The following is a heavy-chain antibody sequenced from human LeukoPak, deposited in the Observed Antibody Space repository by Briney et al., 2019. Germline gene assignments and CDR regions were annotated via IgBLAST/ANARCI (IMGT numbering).Heavy chain of an antibody. Sequence: GGSLRLSCAASGFTFSSYAMHWVRQAPGKGLEYVSAISSNGGSTYYANSVKGRFTISRDNSKNTLYLPMGSLRAEDMAVYYCARDSFQYSSSPGYWGQGTLVTVSS. V-gene: IGHV3-64*01. CDR1: GFTFSSYA. CDR3: ARDSFQYSSSPGY. J-gene: IGHJ4*02. D-gene: IGHD6-13*01. CDR2: ISSNGGST.